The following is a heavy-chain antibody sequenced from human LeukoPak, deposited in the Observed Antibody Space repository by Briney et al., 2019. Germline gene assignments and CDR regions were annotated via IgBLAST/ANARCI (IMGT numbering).Heavy chain of an antibody. CDR1: GYTFTGDW. V-gene: IGHV5-51*01. D-gene: IGHD2-2*01. CDR3: ARPALYCSSTVCPPYMDV. CDR2: IYPGDSDT. Sequence: GESLKISCKASGYTFTGDWIGWVRQMPGKGLEWMGVIYPGDSDTKYNAPFQGQVTISADKSISTAYLQWGSLKASDTATYYCARPALYCSSTVCPPYMDVWGKGTTVTVSS. J-gene: IGHJ6*03.